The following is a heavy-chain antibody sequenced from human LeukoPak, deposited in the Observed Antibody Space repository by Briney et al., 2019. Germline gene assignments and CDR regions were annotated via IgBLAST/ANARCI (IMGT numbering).Heavy chain of an antibody. D-gene: IGHD3-22*01. CDR1: GFTFSSYA. CDR3: AKWLYYYDSSGYY. CDR2: ISGSSDKT. J-gene: IGHJ4*02. Sequence: GGSLRLSCSASGFTFSSYAMTWVRQAPGKGPEWVSVISGSSDKTYYGDSVRGRFTIYRDNSKNTLYLQMNSLRAEDKAVYYCAKWLYYYDSSGYYWGQGTLVTVSS. V-gene: IGHV3-23*01.